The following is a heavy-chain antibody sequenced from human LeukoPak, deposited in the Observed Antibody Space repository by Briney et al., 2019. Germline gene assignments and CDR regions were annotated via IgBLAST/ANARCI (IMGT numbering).Heavy chain of an antibody. V-gene: IGHV3-23*01. CDR1: GFTFSSYA. CDR3: AKDPVVPEQNWFDP. J-gene: IGHJ5*02. CDR2: ISGSGGST. D-gene: IGHD2-2*01. Sequence: GGSLRLSCAASGFTFSSYAMSWVRQAPGKGLEWVSAISGSGGSTYYADSVKGRFTISRDNSRNTLYLQMNSLRAEDTAVYYCAKDPVVPEQNWFDPWGQGTLVTVSS.